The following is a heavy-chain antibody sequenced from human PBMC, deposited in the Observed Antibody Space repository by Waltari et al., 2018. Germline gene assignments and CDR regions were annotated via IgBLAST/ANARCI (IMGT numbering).Heavy chain of an antibody. CDR3: AKEAGTSSGWFDY. CDR2: ISWNSGCI. D-gene: IGHD6-19*01. J-gene: IGHJ4*02. Sequence: EVQLVESGGGLVQPGRSLRLSCAASGFSFDYYAMHGVRQAPGKGLEGASGISWNSGCIGYSDSVKGRFTISRDNAKNSLYLQMNSLRAEDMALYYCAKEAGTSSGWFDYWGQGTLVTVSS. V-gene: IGHV3-9*03. CDR1: GFSFDYYA.